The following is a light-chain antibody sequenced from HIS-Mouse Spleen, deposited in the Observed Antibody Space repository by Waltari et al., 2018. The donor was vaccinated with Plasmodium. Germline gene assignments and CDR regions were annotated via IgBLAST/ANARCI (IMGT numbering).Light chain of an antibody. CDR3: QSADSSGTPNWV. CDR2: KDS. J-gene: IGLJ3*02. Sequence: SYELTQPPSVSVSPGQTARITCSGDALPKQYAYWYQQKPGRAPVLVIYKDSERPSGIPERFSGSSSGTTVTLTISGVQAEDEADYYCQSADSSGTPNWVFGGGTKLTVL. V-gene: IGLV3-25*03. CDR1: ALPKQY.